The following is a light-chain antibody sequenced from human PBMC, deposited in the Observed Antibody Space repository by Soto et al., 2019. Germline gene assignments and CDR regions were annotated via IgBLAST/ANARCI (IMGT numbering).Light chain of an antibody. CDR1: SSDVGLYNY. CDR2: EVS. CDR3: ISYTTASTSYV. Sequence: QSVLTQPASVSGSPGQSITISCTGTSSDVGLYNYVSWYQQYPGKAPKLMIFEVSNRPSGVSNRFSASKSGNTASLTISGLQAEDDADYYCISYTTASTSYVFGTGTKLTVL. V-gene: IGLV2-14*01. J-gene: IGLJ1*01.